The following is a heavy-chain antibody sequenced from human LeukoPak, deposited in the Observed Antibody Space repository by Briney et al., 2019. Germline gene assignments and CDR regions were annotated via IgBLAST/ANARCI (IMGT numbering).Heavy chain of an antibody. V-gene: IGHV1-8*01. CDR3: ASNPPNTGDFYY. D-gene: IGHD1-1*01. J-gene: IGHJ4*02. CDR2: MSPNSGDT. CDR1: GYTFTNLD. Sequence: ASVKVSCKTSGYTFTNLDINWLRQAPGQGLEWMGWMSPNSGDTGYAQKFQGRVSMTRDIFKSTAYMELSSLRSEDTAIYYCASNPPNTGDFYYWGLGTLVTVSS.